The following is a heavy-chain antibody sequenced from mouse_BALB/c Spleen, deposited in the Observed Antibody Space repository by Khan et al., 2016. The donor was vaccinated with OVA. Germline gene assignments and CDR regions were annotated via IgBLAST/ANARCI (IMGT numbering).Heavy chain of an antibody. Sequence: QVQLKQSGPGLVAPSQSLSITCTVSGFSLRNYAVNWVRQPPGKGLEWLGIIWAGGSTNYNSALMSKLSIRKDNSKSQVFLKMNSLQTDDTAMDYCARETAYYGNYEAMDYWGQGTSVIVSS. V-gene: IGHV2-9*02. J-gene: IGHJ4*01. D-gene: IGHD2-10*01. CDR1: GFSLRNYA. CDR3: ARETAYYGNYEAMDY. CDR2: IWAGGST.